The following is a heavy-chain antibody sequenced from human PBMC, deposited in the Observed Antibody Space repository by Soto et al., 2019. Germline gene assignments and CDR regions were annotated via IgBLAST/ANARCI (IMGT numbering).Heavy chain of an antibody. CDR2: ISAYNGNT. J-gene: IGHJ3*02. D-gene: IGHD3-22*01. CDR1: GYTFTSYG. Sequence: ASVKVSCRASGYTFTSYGISWMRQAPGQGLEWMGWISAYNGNTNYARKRQGRVTMTKDTSTSTGYMELSSMRSEDMAVYYCARGAYYYDSSGSAAFDTCGQ. V-gene: IGHV1-18*03. CDR3: ARGAYYYDSSGSAAFDT.